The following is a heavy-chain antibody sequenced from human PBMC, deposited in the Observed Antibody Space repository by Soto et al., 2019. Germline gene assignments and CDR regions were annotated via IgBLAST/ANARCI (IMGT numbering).Heavy chain of an antibody. CDR2: INPSGGST. CDR3: ARAHDSSGYYPLFFDY. D-gene: IGHD3-22*01. J-gene: IGHJ4*02. V-gene: IGHV1-46*01. CDR1: GYAFTSYY. Sequence: GASVKVSCKASGYAFTSYYMHWVRQAPRQGLEWMGIINPSGGSTSYAQKFQGRVTMTRDTSTSTVYMELSSLRSEDTAVYYCARAHDSSGYYPLFFDYWGQGTLVTVSS.